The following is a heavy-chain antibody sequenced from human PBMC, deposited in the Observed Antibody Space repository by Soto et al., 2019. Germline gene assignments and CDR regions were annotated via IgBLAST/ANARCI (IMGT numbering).Heavy chain of an antibody. CDR2: IIPIFGTA. Sequence: GASVKVSCKASGGTFSSYAISWVRQAPGQGLEWMGGIIPIFGTANYAQKFQGRVTITADESTSTAYMELSSLRSEDTAVYYCASLVVVAAIDYYYVMDVWGQGTTVTVSS. D-gene: IGHD2-15*01. V-gene: IGHV1-69*13. CDR1: GGTFSSYA. J-gene: IGHJ6*02. CDR3: ASLVVVAAIDYYYVMDV.